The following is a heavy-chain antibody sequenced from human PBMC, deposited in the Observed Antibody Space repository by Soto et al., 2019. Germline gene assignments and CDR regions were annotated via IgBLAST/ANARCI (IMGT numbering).Heavy chain of an antibody. J-gene: IGHJ4*02. D-gene: IGHD3-10*01. CDR3: ARRGGYDYGSGNYYTFDY. Sequence: QLQLQESGPGLVKPSETLSLTCTVSGGSISSSSYYWGWIRQPPGKGLEWIGNIYYSGTTYYSPSLKSAVTISVDTSNSQRSLKLTSATAGDSAVYYWARRGGYDYGSGNYYTFDYWSQGTRVTVSS. CDR1: GGSISSSSYY. CDR2: IYYSGTT. V-gene: IGHV4-39*01.